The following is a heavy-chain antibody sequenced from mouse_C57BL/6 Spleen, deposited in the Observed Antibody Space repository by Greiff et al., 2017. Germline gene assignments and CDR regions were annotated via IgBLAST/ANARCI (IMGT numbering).Heavy chain of an antibody. CDR1: GYAFSSSW. CDR2: IYPGDGDT. D-gene: IGHD3-2*02. CDR3: ALDSSGWFAY. V-gene: IGHV1-82*01. J-gene: IGHJ3*01. Sequence: VKLMESGPELVKPGASVKISCKASGYAFSSSWMNWVKQRPGKGLEWIGRIYPGDGDTNYNGKFKGKATLTADKSSSTAYMQLSSLTSEDSAVYFCALDSSGWFAYWGQGTLVTVSA.